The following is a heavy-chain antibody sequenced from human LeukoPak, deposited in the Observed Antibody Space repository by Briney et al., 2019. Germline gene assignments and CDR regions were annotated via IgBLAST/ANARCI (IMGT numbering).Heavy chain of an antibody. D-gene: IGHD6-19*01. Sequence: GGSLRLSCAVSGFNIRDRWMEWVRQAPGKGLQWVGHIKNDGSETYYLDSLKGRFSISRDNTNNALYLQMNSLRVEDTAVYYCVKNDGWFHLAQWGQGTLVTVSS. J-gene: IGHJ4*02. V-gene: IGHV3-7*03. CDR3: VKNDGWFHLAQ. CDR2: IKNDGSET. CDR1: GFNIRDRW.